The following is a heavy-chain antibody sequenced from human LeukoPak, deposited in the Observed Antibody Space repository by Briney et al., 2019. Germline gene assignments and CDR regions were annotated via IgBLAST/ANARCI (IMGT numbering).Heavy chain of an antibody. CDR2: ISAYNGNT. CDR1: GYTFTSYG. CDR3: ARYPLYDILTGYVLYYFDY. D-gene: IGHD3-9*01. Sequence: ASVTVSCKASGYTFTSYGISWVRQAPGQGLEWMGWISAYNGNTNYAQKLQGRVTMTTDTPTSTAYMELRSLRSDDTAVYYCARYPLYDILTGYVLYYFDYWGQGPLVSVSS. V-gene: IGHV1-18*01. J-gene: IGHJ4*02.